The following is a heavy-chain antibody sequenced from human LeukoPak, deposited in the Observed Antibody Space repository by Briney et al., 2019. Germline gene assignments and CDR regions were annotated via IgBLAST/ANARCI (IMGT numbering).Heavy chain of an antibody. D-gene: IGHD3-3*01. V-gene: IGHV1-18*01. J-gene: IGHJ5*02. CDR2: MSAYNGNT. CDR1: GYTFTSYG. Sequence: GSVKVSCKASGYTFTSYGISWVRQAPGQGLEGMGWMSAYNGNTNYEQKLKGRVTMTTDTSTSTAYKELRSLRSDDTAVHYCARGGGNYDFWSGYLNFCDPWGQGTLVTVSP. CDR3: ARGGGNYDFWSGYLNFCDP.